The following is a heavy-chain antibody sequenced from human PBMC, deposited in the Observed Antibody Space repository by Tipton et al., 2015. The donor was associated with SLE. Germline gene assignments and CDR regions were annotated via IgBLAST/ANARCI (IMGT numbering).Heavy chain of an antibody. CDR1: GGTISSGSYY. CDR2: IYSGGST. D-gene: IGHD3-3*01. CDR3: ARVAPRNYDFWSGYPDY. J-gene: IGHJ4*02. Sequence: SLRLSCTVSGGTISSGSYYWSWIRQPAGKGLEWVSVIYSGGSTYYADSVKGRFTISRDNSKNTLYLQMNSLRAEDTAVYYCARVAPRNYDFWSGYPDYWGQGTLVTVSS. V-gene: IGHV3-66*01.